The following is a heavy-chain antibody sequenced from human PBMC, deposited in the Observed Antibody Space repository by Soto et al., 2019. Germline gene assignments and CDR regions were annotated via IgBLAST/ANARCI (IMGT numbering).Heavy chain of an antibody. D-gene: IGHD3-10*01. Sequence: GGSLRLSCAASGFTFSSYGMHWVRQAPGKGLEWVAVIWYDGSNKYYADSVKGRFTISRDNSKNTLYLQMNSLRAEDTAVYYCARDLWFGGNQMDVWGQGTTVTV. CDR1: GFTFSSYG. J-gene: IGHJ6*02. CDR2: IWYDGSNK. V-gene: IGHV3-33*01. CDR3: ARDLWFGGNQMDV.